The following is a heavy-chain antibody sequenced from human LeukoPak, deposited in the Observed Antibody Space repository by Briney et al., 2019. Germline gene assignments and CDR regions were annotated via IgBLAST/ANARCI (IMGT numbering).Heavy chain of an antibody. D-gene: IGHD6-19*01. J-gene: IGHJ4*02. Sequence: PSETLSLTCTVSGGPISNFYWSWIRQPPGKGLEWIGYIYYFGSTNYNPSLKSRVTISVDTSKNQFSLKLTSVTAADTAVYYCARAEAVVGPYYFDFWGQGTLVTVSS. CDR1: GGPISNFY. CDR3: ARAEAVVGPYYFDF. V-gene: IGHV4-59*01. CDR2: IYYFGST.